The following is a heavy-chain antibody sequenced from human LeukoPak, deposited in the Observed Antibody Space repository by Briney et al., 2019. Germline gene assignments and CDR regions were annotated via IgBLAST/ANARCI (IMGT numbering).Heavy chain of an antibody. Sequence: GGSLRLSCAASGFTVSSNYMSWVRQAPGKGLEWVSVIYSGGSTYYADSVKGRFTISRDNSKNTLSLQMNSLRAEDTAVYYCARDQWGIAVAGIDRTGDAFDIWGQGTMVTVSS. CDR2: IYSGGST. CDR3: ARDQWGIAVAGIDRTGDAFDI. D-gene: IGHD6-19*01. V-gene: IGHV3-66*01. J-gene: IGHJ3*02. CDR1: GFTVSSNY.